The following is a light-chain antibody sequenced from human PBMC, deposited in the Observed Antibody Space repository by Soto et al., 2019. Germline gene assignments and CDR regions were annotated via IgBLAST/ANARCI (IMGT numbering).Light chain of an antibody. V-gene: IGLV7-43*01. CDR3: VLLYGGAWV. CDR2: RAS. J-gene: IGLJ3*02. CDR1: TGAVTSDYY. Sequence: QAVVTQEPSLTVSPGGTVTLTCALTTGAVTSDYYPNWFQRKPGQALRTLIYRASNRHSWTPARFSGSLLGGKAALTLSGVQPEDEADYYCVLLYGGAWVFGGGTKLTVL.